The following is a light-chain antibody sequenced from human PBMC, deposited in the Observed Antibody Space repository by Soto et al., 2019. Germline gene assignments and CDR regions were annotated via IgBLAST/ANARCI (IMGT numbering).Light chain of an antibody. Sequence: DIQMTQSPSTLSASVGDRVTITCRASQSISSWLAWYQQKPGKAPKLLIYKASSLESGVPSRFSGSGSGTEFTLTISSLQPDDFETYYCQQYNSYSWTVGQGTKVEIK. CDR2: KAS. CDR3: QQYNSYSWT. V-gene: IGKV1-5*03. J-gene: IGKJ1*01. CDR1: QSISSW.